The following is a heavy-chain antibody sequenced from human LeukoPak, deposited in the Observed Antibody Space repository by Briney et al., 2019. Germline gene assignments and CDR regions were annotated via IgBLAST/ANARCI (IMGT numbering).Heavy chain of an antibody. J-gene: IGHJ4*02. CDR2: IYAGDSDT. Sequence: GESLKISCKGSGYSFTTYWIGWVRQMPGKGLEWMGIIYAGDSDTRYSPSFQGQVTISADKSISTAYLQWSSLKASDTAMYYCVRARYCSGGSCYAEYWGQGTLVTVSS. V-gene: IGHV5-51*01. CDR1: GYSFTTYW. CDR3: VRARYCSGGSCYAEY. D-gene: IGHD2-15*01.